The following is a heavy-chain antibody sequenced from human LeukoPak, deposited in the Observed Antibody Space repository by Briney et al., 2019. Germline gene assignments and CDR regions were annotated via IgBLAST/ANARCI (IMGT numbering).Heavy chain of an antibody. CDR2: ISGSGGST. D-gene: IGHD3-22*01. Sequence: AGGSLRLSCAASGFTFSSYAMSWVRQAPGKGLEWVSAISGSGGSTYYADSVKGRFTISRDNSKNTLYLQMNSLRAEDTAVYYCAKDPSSGYYRSFDYWGQGTLVTVSS. CDR3: AKDPSSGYYRSFDY. V-gene: IGHV3-23*01. J-gene: IGHJ4*02. CDR1: GFTFSSYA.